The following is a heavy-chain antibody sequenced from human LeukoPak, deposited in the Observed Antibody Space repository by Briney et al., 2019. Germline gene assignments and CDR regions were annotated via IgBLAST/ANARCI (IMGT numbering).Heavy chain of an antibody. CDR1: GFTFSTYA. D-gene: IGHD4-11*01. CDR2: ISSDGRYT. J-gene: IGHJ5*02. CDR3: ARDGSYSHYNWFDP. V-gene: IGHV3-64*01. Sequence: PGGSLRLSCAASGFTFSTYAMHWVRQAPGKGPEYVSAISSDGRYTYYANSVKGRFTISRDNSKNTLFLQMGSLRAEEMAVYYCARDGSYSHYNWFDPWGQGTLVTVSS.